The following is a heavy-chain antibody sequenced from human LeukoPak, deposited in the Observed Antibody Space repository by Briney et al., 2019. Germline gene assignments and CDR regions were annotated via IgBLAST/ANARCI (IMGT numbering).Heavy chain of an antibody. CDR2: ISGSGGST. D-gene: IGHD3-16*01. Sequence: GGSLRLSCAASGFTFSSYAMSWVRQAPGKGLEWVSTISGSGGSTYYADSVKGRFTISRDNSKNTLYLQMNSLRAEDTAVYYRAKQQGVDYYYGMDVWGQGTTVTVSS. CDR1: GFTFSSYA. J-gene: IGHJ6*02. CDR3: AKQQGVDYYYGMDV. V-gene: IGHV3-23*01.